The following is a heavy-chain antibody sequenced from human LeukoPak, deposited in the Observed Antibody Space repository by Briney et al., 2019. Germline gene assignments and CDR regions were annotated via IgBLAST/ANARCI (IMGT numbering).Heavy chain of an antibody. Sequence: PSETLSLTCSVSGGAIISYYWSWIRQPAGKGPEWIGRIYPTGNTDYNPSLKTRVTMSTDLSKKQFSLRLRSVTGADTAVYYCAKLKFYDSTGYSPSYYMDVWGKGTAVTVSS. CDR2: IYPTGNT. CDR3: AKLKFYDSTGYSPSYYMDV. J-gene: IGHJ6*03. CDR1: GGAIISYY. D-gene: IGHD3-22*01. V-gene: IGHV4-4*07.